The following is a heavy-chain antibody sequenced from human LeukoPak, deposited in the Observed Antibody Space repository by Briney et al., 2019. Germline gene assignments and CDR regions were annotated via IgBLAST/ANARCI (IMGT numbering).Heavy chain of an antibody. V-gene: IGHV1-18*04. CDR3: ARDFTGLIKAARPGYMDV. CDR1: GYTFTGYY. J-gene: IGHJ6*03. Sequence: ASVKVSCKASGYTFTGYYMHWVRQAPGQGLEWMGWISAYNGNTNYAQKLQGRVTITTDTSTSTAYMELRSLRSDDTAVYYCARDFTGLIKAARPGYMDVWGKGTTVTVSS. D-gene: IGHD6-6*01. CDR2: ISAYNGNT.